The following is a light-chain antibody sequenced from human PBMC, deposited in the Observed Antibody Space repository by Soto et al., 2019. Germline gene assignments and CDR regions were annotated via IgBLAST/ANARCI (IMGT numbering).Light chain of an antibody. CDR1: QSVSSSY. V-gene: IGKV3-20*01. J-gene: IGKJ1*01. Sequence: EIVWTQSPGTLSLSPGERATLSCRASQSVSSSYLAWYQQKPGQAPRLLIYGASSRATGIPDRFSGSGSGTDFTLTISRLEPEDFAVYYCQQYGSSGTFGQGTKGDIK. CDR2: GAS. CDR3: QQYGSSGT.